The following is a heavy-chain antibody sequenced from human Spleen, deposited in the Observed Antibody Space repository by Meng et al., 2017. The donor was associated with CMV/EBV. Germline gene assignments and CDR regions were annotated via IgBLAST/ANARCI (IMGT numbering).Heavy chain of an antibody. Sequence: ASVKVSCKASGYIFTNYGVSWVRQAPGQGLEWMGWISAHNGKTNYGQKFQGRVTMTTDTSTNTAYMELRSLRSDDTAVYYCARGLSYYEILTGYYNWFDPWGQGTLVTVSS. D-gene: IGHD3-9*01. J-gene: IGHJ5*02. V-gene: IGHV1-18*01. CDR3: ARGLSYYEILTGYYNWFDP. CDR1: GYIFTNYG. CDR2: ISAHNGKT.